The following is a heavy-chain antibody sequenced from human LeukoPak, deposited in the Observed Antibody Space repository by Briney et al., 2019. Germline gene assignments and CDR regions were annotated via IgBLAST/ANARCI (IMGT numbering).Heavy chain of an antibody. Sequence: SETLSLTCTVSGGSISSYYWSWIRQPAGKGLEWIGRIYTSGSTSYNPSLKSRVTMSVDTSKNQFSLKLSSVTAADTAVYYCARGIYSNSLGYLYFDYWGQGTLVTVSS. D-gene: IGHD4-11*01. V-gene: IGHV4-4*07. CDR1: GGSISSYY. J-gene: IGHJ4*02. CDR3: ARGIYSNSLGYLYFDY. CDR2: IYTSGST.